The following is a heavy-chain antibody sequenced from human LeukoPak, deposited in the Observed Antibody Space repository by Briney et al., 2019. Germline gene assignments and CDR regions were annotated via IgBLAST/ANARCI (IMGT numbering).Heavy chain of an antibody. CDR3: AKDRNSGYDSPFDY. V-gene: IGHV3-7*03. CDR2: IKTDGSEK. D-gene: IGHD5-12*01. J-gene: IGHJ4*02. CDR1: GFTFSTYW. Sequence: GGSLRLSCAVSGFTFSTYWMSWVHQAPGKGLEWVANIKTDGSEKYYVDSVKGRFTISRDNAKNSLYLQMNSLRAEDTALYYCAKDRNSGYDSPFDYWGQGTLVTVSS.